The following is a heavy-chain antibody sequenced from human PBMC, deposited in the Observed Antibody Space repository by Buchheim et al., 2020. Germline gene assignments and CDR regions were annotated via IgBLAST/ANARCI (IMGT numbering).Heavy chain of an antibody. D-gene: IGHD6-19*01. V-gene: IGHV1-46*01. CDR3: ARDPNSGFGTGWSYFDS. CDR1: GYTFTRYF. J-gene: IGHJ4*02. CDR2: INPSDGGT. Sequence: QVQLVQSGAEVKKPGASVKVSCKPSGYTFTRYFLHWVRQAPGQGLQWMGRINPSDGGTGYAQKFQGRVTMTRDTPTNTLYMELSSLRSEDTAIYFCARDPNSGFGTGWSYFDSWGQGTL.